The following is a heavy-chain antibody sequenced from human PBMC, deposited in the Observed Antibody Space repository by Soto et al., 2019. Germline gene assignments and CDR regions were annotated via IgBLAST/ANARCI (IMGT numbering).Heavy chain of an antibody. Sequence: QVQLQQWGAGLLKPSETLSLTCAVYGGSFSGSYWSWIRHPPGKGLEWIGEITHSGNTNYNPSLKSRVTISVDRSRSQFSLKLTSMTAADTAVYYCARELAAPNTSWFDPWGQGTLVSVSS. J-gene: IGHJ5*02. CDR1: GGSFSGSY. D-gene: IGHD1-1*01. CDR3: ARELAAPNTSWFDP. CDR2: ITHSGNT. V-gene: IGHV4-34*01.